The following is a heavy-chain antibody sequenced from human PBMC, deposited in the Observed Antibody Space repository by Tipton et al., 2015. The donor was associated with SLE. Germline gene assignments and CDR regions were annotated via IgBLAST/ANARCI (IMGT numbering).Heavy chain of an antibody. J-gene: IGHJ4*02. Sequence: TLSLTCSVSGGSISSYYWSWIRQPPGKGLEWIGYIYYSGRTNYNPSHKSRDTISVDTSKNQFSLKLGSVNAAATAVYYCAREEDSGGGILDYWGQGILVTVSS. CDR3: AREEDSGGGILDY. D-gene: IGHD2-15*01. V-gene: IGHV4-59*01. CDR2: IYYSGRT. CDR1: GGSISSYY.